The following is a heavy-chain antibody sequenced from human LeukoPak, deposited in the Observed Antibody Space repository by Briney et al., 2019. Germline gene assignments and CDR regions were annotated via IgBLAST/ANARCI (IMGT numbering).Heavy chain of an antibody. CDR3: ARGYYYGSGSPLDY. CDR2: IGTVGDT. D-gene: IGHD3-10*01. V-gene: IGHV3-13*01. CDR1: GFTFNTYD. Sequence: GGSLRLSCAASGFTFNTYDMHWVRQASGKGLEWVSSIGTVGDTYYAGSVKGRFTISREDAKNSLYLQMNSLRAGDTAVYYCARGYYYGSGSPLDYWGQGTLVTVSS. J-gene: IGHJ4*02.